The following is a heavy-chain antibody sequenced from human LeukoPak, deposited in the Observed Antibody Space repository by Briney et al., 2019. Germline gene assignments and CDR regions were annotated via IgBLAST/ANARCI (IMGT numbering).Heavy chain of an antibody. Sequence: GGSLRLSCAASGFTFSSYAMSWVRQAPGKGLEWVSAISGSGGSTYYADSVKGRFTISRDNSKNTLYLQMNSLRAEDTAVYYCAKAYYMGYSGYYFDYWGQGTLVTVSS. D-gene: IGHD5-12*01. V-gene: IGHV3-23*01. CDR1: GFTFSSYA. CDR3: AKAYYMGYSGYYFDY. CDR2: ISGSGGST. J-gene: IGHJ4*02.